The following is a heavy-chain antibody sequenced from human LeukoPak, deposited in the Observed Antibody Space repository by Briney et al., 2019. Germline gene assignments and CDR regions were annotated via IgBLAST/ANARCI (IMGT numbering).Heavy chain of an antibody. CDR2: ISGSGAST. J-gene: IGHJ4*02. CDR3: AKDRVVGSTYYFDY. V-gene: IGHV3-23*01. Sequence: PGGSLRLSCAASGFNFSSYTMSWVRQAPGKGVEWVSAISGSGASTYYADSVKGRFIISRDNYNHSLFLQMNSLRAEDTAVYYGAKDRVVGSTYYFDYWGQGTLVTVSS. CDR1: GFNFSSYT. D-gene: IGHD1-26*01.